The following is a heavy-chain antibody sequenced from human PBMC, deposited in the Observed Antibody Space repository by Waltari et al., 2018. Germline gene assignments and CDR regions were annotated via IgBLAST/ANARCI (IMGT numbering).Heavy chain of an antibody. D-gene: IGHD4-17*01. CDR1: GGTFNSYT. Sequence: QVQVVQSGAEVKKPGSSVKVSCKDSGGTFNSYTFSWVRQAPGQGLEWMGGITPIFGTANYGQKFQDRVTITADESTRTVYMELRRLRSEDTAVYYCARASLGDYRCDLWGQGTLVTVSS. J-gene: IGHJ5*02. CDR3: ARASLGDYRCDL. V-gene: IGHV1-69*12. CDR2: ITPIFGTA.